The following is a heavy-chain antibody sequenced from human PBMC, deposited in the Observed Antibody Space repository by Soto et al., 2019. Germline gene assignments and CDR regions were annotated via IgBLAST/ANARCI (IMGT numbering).Heavy chain of an antibody. CDR3: AREYSSSSGRTLDI. Sequence: KASETLSLTCSVSGYSVSSSDYYWAWIRQPPGKGLEWIGSMLYSGLTYYNPSLKSRVTLSVDTSKNQFSVRLNSVTAADTAVYYCAREYSSSSGRTLDIWGQGTMVTVSS. D-gene: IGHD6-6*01. CDR1: GYSVSSSDYY. J-gene: IGHJ3*02. CDR2: MLYSGLT. V-gene: IGHV4-39*07.